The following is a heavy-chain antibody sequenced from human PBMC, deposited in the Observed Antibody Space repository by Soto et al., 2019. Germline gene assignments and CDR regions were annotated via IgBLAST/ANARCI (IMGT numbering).Heavy chain of an antibody. J-gene: IGHJ6*02. Sequence: SVKVSCKASGGTFSSYAISWVRQAPGQGLEWMGGIIPIFGTANYAQKFQGRVAITADESTSTAYMELSSLRSEDTAVYYCARGEYSYGFPLYYYGMDVWGQGTTVTVSS. D-gene: IGHD5-18*01. CDR2: IIPIFGTA. V-gene: IGHV1-69*13. CDR1: GGTFSSYA. CDR3: ARGEYSYGFPLYYYGMDV.